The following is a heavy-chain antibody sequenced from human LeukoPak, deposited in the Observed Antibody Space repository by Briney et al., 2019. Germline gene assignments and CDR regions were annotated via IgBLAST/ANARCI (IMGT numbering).Heavy chain of an antibody. CDR3: AREDYDSSGVDY. V-gene: IGHV1-2*02. CDR1: GYTFTGYY. J-gene: IGHJ4*02. Sequence: GASVKVSCKASGYTFTGYYKHWVRQAPGQGLEWMGWINPNSGGTNYAQKFQGRVTMTRDTSISTAYMELSRLRSDDTAVYYCAREDYDSSGVDYWGQGTLVTVSS. D-gene: IGHD3-22*01. CDR2: INPNSGGT.